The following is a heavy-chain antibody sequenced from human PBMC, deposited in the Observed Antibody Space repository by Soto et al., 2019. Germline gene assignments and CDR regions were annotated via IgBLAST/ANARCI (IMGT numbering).Heavy chain of an antibody. Sequence: QVQVVQSGVEVRRPGSSVKVSCKASGDTFKNCVISWVRQAPGQGLEWMGGIIPLFGTTDFAQRVQGRLTITTDESTTTAYMELSRLRSEDTATYYCAAELGFRKLSVVWGQGTTVIVSS. CDR1: GDTFKNCV. CDR2: IIPLFGTT. J-gene: IGHJ6*02. CDR3: AAELGFRKLSVV. V-gene: IGHV1-69*01. D-gene: IGHD7-27*01.